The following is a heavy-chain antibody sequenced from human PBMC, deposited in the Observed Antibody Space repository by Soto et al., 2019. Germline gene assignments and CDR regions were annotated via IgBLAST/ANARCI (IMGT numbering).Heavy chain of an antibody. CDR2: ISWNSGSI. CDR3: AKDIDDYYYYGMDV. CDR1: GFTFDDYA. V-gene: IGHV3-9*01. J-gene: IGHJ6*02. Sequence: EVQLVESGGGLVQPGRSLRLSCAASGFTFDDYAMHWVRQAPGKGLEWVSGISWNSGSIGYADSVKGRFTISRDNXTNSLYLQMNSLRAEDTALYYCAKDIDDYYYYGMDVWGQGTTVTVSS.